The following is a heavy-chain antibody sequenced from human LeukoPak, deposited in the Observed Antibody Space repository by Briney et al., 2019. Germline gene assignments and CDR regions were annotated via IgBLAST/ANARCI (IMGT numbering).Heavy chain of an antibody. D-gene: IGHD3-22*01. CDR2: IWYDGSNK. V-gene: IGHV3-33*06. CDR3: AKTSRVYDSSGYWDY. J-gene: IGHJ4*02. CDR1: GFTFSSYG. Sequence: GGSLRLSCAASGFTFSSYGMHWVRQAPGKGLEWVAVIWYDGSNKYYADSVKGRFTISRDNSKNTLYLQMNSLRAEGTAVYYCAKTSRVYDSSGYWDYWGQGTLVTVSS.